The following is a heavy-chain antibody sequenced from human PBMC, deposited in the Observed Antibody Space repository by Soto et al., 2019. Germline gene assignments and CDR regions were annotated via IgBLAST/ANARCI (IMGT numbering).Heavy chain of an antibody. CDR1: GFTFSSYS. CDR3: ARVGVVVPAANYFDY. CDR2: IRRHTSVT. J-gene: IGHJ4*02. Sequence: GGSLRLSCAASGFTFSSYSMNWVRQAPGRGLEWISYIRRHTSVTAYADSVKGRFTISRDSAKNSLYLQMDSLRVEDTAVYYCARVGVVVPAANYFDYWGQGTLVTVSS. D-gene: IGHD2-2*01. V-gene: IGHV3-48*01.